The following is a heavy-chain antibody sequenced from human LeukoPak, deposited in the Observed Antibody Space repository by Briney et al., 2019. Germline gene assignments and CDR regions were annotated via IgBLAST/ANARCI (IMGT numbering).Heavy chain of an antibody. CDR2: IYYSGST. Sequence: PSQTLSLTCTVSGGSISSGGYYWSWLRQHPGKGLEWIGYIYYSGSTYYNPSLKSRVTISVDTSKNQFSLKLSSVTAADTAVYYCARVVVIDDYYYYYGMDVWGQGTTVTVSS. D-gene: IGHD2-21*01. V-gene: IGHV4-31*03. CDR3: ARVVVIDDYYYYYGMDV. J-gene: IGHJ6*02. CDR1: GGSISSGGYY.